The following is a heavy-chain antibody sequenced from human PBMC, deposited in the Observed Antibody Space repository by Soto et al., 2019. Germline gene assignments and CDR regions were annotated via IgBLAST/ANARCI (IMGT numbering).Heavy chain of an antibody. D-gene: IGHD6-13*01. CDR1: GFTFSGSA. J-gene: IGHJ4*02. Sequence: EVQLVESGGGLVQPGGSLKLSCAASGFTFSGSAMHWVRQASGKGLEWVGRIRSKANSYATAYAASVKGRFTISRDDSNNTAYLQMNSLKTEDTAVYYCTRRTNGAAAGGDFDYWGQGTLVTVSS. V-gene: IGHV3-73*02. CDR3: TRRTNGAAAGGDFDY. CDR2: IRSKANSYAT.